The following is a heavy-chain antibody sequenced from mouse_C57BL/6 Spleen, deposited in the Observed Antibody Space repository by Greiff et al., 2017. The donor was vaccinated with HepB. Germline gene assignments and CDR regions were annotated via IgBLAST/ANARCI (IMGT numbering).Heavy chain of an antibody. J-gene: IGHJ3*01. CDR1: GFTFTDYY. CDR3: ARYDDYDGWFAY. D-gene: IGHD2-4*01. CDR2: IRNKANGYTT. V-gene: IGHV7-3*01. Sequence: EVQLVESGGGLVQPGGSLSLSCAASGFTFTDYYMSWVRQPPGKALEWLGFIRNKANGYTTEYSASVKGRFTISRDNSQSILYLQMNALRAEDSATYYCARYDDYDGWFAYWGQGTLVTVSA.